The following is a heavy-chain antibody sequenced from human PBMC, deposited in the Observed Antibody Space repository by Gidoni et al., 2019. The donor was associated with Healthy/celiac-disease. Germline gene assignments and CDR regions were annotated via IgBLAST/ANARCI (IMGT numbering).Heavy chain of an antibody. Sequence: EVQLLESGGGLVQPGGSLRLSCAASGSTFSTYAMSWVRQAPGKGLEWVSSITDSGIYTYYTNSVKGRFTISRDNSKNALYLQMNRLRAEDTALYYCASPRYGSRTSYNHWGQGSLVTVSS. V-gene: IGHV3-23*01. CDR3: ASPRYGSRTSYNH. CDR1: GSTFSTYA. CDR2: ITDSGIYT. D-gene: IGHD3-10*01. J-gene: IGHJ4*02.